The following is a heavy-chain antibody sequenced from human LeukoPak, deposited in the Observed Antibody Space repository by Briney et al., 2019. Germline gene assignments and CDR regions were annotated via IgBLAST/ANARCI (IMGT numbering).Heavy chain of an antibody. CDR1: GYTFTSYG. J-gene: IGHJ4*02. CDR2: ISAYNGNT. V-gene: IGHV1-18*01. Sequence: ASVKVSCKASGYTFTSYGISWVRQAPGQGLEWMGWISAYNGNTNYAQKLQGRVTVTTDTSTSTAYMELRSLRSDDTAVYYCARGGVDYYDSSGYGDTPLDGWGQGTLVTVSS. D-gene: IGHD3-22*01. CDR3: ARGGVDYYDSSGYGDTPLDG.